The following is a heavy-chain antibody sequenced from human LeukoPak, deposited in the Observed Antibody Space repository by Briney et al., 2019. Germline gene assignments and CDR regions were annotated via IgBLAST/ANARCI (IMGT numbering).Heavy chain of an antibody. CDR3: ARDDDYDGNGLDI. D-gene: IGHD3-16*01. CDR2: IGRDGSRR. Sequence: GGSLRLSCAASGFTFGNYGMHWVRQPPGKGLEWVAVIGRDGSRRYYADSVKGRFIISRDNAKNTLSLQMDTLTAEDTAVYSCARDDDYDGNGLDIWGHGTMVTVSS. J-gene: IGHJ3*02. V-gene: IGHV3-33*01. CDR1: GFTFGNYG.